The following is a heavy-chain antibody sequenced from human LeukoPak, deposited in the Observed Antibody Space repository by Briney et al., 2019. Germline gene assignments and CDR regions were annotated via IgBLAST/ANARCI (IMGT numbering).Heavy chain of an antibody. D-gene: IGHD3-9*01. Sequence: SETLSLTCTVSGGSISSISYYWGWIRQPPGKGLEWIGSFYYIGSTYYNPSLKSRLTISVDTSKNQFSLKLSSVTAADTAVYYCAREGVYYDILAAYYRPYYFDFWGQGTLVTVYS. V-gene: IGHV4-39*02. CDR1: GGSISSISYY. J-gene: IGHJ4*02. CDR2: FYYIGST. CDR3: AREGVYYDILAAYYRPYYFDF.